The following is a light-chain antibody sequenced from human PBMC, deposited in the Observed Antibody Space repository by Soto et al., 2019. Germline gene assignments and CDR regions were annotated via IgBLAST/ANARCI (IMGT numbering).Light chain of an antibody. CDR2: GAS. CDR1: QSVSGN. CDR3: EQYKNWPPLT. V-gene: IGKV3-15*01. Sequence: EIVMTQSPATLSVSPGARATLSGIASQSVSGNLAWYQQKPGQAPRLLIYGASTRATGIPARFSGSESGTAFTMTISSLLSEDFAGYYCEQYKNWPPLTFSGGTKVEIK. J-gene: IGKJ4*01.